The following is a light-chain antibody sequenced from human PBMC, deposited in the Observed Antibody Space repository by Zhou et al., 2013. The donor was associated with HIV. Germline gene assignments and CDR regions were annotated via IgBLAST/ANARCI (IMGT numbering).Light chain of an antibody. J-gene: IGKJ1*01. V-gene: IGKV1-5*03. Sequence: DIQMTQSRSTLSASVGDRVTITCRASQSLDNWLAWYQQKPGKAPNLLVYKASNLESGVPSRFSGSGSGTEFTLTITSLQPADIATYYCQQCRNSPWTFGQGTKVEMK. CDR2: KAS. CDR1: QSLDNW. CDR3: QQCRNSPWT.